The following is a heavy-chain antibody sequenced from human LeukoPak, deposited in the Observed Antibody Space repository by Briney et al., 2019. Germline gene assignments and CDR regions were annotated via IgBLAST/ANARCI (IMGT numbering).Heavy chain of an antibody. D-gene: IGHD6-6*01. CDR1: GFTFSSYA. Sequence: GGSLSLFCAASGFTFSSYAKHCVREAPGKAREGVAVISYDGSNKYYADSVKGRFTISRDNSKNTLYLQMNSLRAEDTAVYYCARRFSSSTLDYWGQGTLVTVSS. CDR3: ARRFSSSTLDY. V-gene: IGHV3-30*04. J-gene: IGHJ4*02. CDR2: ISYDGSNK.